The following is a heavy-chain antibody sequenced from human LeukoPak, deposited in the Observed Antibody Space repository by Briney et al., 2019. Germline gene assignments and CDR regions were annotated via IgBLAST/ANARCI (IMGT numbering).Heavy chain of an antibody. J-gene: IGHJ6*02. CDR1: GFTFSTYH. V-gene: IGHV3-48*02. D-gene: IGHD3-22*01. CDR3: ARGDSRGYHELDV. Sequence: GGSLRLSCAASGFTFSTYHMHWVRQAPGKGLDWVSDISSSSTTIYYADSVKGRFTVSRDNAKNSLYLQMNSLRDEDTAVYYCARGDSRGYHELDVWGQGTTVTVSS. CDR2: ISSSSTTI.